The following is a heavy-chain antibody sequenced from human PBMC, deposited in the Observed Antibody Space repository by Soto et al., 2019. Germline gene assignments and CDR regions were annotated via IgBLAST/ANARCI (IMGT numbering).Heavy chain of an antibody. CDR2: ISSNGDST. D-gene: IGHD7-27*01. J-gene: IGHJ3*02. V-gene: IGHV3-64*01. CDR1: GFTFSSYA. Sequence: PGGSLRLSCAASGFTFSSYAMHWVRQAPGKGLEYVSAISSNGDSTYYANSVKGRFTISRDNSKNTLYLQMGSLRAEDMAVYYCARALGYAFDIWGQGTMVTVSS. CDR3: ARALGYAFDI.